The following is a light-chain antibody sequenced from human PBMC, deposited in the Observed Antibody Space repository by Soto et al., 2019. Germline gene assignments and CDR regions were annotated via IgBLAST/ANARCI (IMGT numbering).Light chain of an antibody. CDR3: SSYTSSSTPFV. J-gene: IGLJ1*01. CDR1: SSDVGGYNY. CDR2: DVS. Sequence: QSALTQPASVSGSPGQSITISCTGTSSDVGGYNYVSWYQQHPGKAPKLMIYDVSNRPSGVSNRFSGSKSGNTASLTISGLQAEYEDDYYCSSYTSSSTPFVFGTGTKLTVL. V-gene: IGLV2-14*01.